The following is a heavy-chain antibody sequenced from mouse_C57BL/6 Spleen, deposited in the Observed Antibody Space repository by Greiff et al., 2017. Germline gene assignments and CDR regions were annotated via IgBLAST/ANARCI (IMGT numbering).Heavy chain of an antibody. Sequence: VQLQQSGAELVRPGASVKLSCTASGFNIKDDYMHWVKQRPEQGLEWIGWIDPENGDTEYASKFQGKATITADTSSNTAYLQLSSLTSEDTAVYYCTTYGSSYGYFDYWGQGTTLTVSS. D-gene: IGHD1-1*01. J-gene: IGHJ2*01. CDR1: GFNIKDDY. CDR2: IDPENGDT. V-gene: IGHV14-4*01. CDR3: TTYGSSYGYFDY.